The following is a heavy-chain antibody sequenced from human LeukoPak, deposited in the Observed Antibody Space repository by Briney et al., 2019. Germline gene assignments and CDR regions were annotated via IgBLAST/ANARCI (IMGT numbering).Heavy chain of an antibody. CDR3: IRHYDY. J-gene: IGHJ4*02. Sequence: GGSLRLSCAASGFTFSSYLMHWVRQAPGKGLVWVSRINTDGSSAVYADSVKGRFTISRDNAKNTLFLQMNSLRGEDTAVYYCIRHYDYWGQGTLVTVSS. D-gene: IGHD1-26*01. CDR1: GFTFSSYL. V-gene: IGHV3-74*01. CDR2: INTDGSSA.